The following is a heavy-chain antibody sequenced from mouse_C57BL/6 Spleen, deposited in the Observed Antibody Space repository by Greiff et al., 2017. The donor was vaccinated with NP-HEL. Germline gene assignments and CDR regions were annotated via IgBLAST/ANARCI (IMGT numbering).Heavy chain of an antibody. CDR2: ISSGGDYI. CDR3: TRAGSHYAMDY. CDR1: GFTFSSYA. J-gene: IGHJ4*01. Sequence: EVKVVESGEGLVKPGGSLKLSCAASGFTFSSYAMSWVRQTPEKRLEWVAYISSGGDYIYYADTVKGRFTISRDNARNTLYLQMSSLKSEDTAMYYCTRAGSHYAMDYWGQGTSVTVSS. V-gene: IGHV5-9-1*02. D-gene: IGHD1-1*01.